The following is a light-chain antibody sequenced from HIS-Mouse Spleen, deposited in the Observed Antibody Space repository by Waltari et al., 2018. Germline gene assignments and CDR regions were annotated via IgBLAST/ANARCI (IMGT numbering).Light chain of an antibody. CDR3: YSTDSSGNHRV. CDR2: EDS. J-gene: IGLJ2*01. CDR1: ALPKKY. V-gene: IGLV3-10*01. Sequence: SYELTLPPSVSVPPGQTARITCSGDALPKKYAYRYQQKSGQAPVLVIYEDSKRPSGIPERFSGSSSGTMATLTISGAQVEDEADYYCYSTDSSGNHRVFGGGTKLTVL.